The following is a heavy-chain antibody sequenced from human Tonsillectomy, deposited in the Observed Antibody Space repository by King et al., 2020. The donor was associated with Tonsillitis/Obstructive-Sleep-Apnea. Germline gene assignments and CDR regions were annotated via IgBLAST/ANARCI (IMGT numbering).Heavy chain of an antibody. CDR2: IIPILGIA. V-gene: IGHV1-69*04. D-gene: IGHD2-2*01. Sequence: QLVQSGAEVRKPGSSVKVSCKASGGTFSNYAISWVRQAPGQGLEWMGRIIPILGIANYTQKFQGRVTITADKSTSTAYMELSSLRSEDTAVYYCARGVVPAASIFYYYYMDVWGKGTTVTVSS. CDR1: GGTFSNYA. CDR3: ARGVVPAASIFYYYYMDV. J-gene: IGHJ6*03.